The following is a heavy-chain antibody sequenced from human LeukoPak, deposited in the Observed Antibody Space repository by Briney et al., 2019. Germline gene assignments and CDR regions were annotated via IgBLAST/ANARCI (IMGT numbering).Heavy chain of an antibody. J-gene: IGHJ4*02. CDR1: GFTFGNSW. CDR2: IKQDGSDT. Sequence: GGSLRLSCAVPGFTFGNSWMNWFRQAPGKGLEWVAHIKQDGSDTYVDSVKGRFTISRDIAKTSLFLHMNSLTTEDSAVYYCAREHSSHFTWGQGTLVTVSS. CDR3: AREHSSHFT. D-gene: IGHD3-3*02. V-gene: IGHV3-7*01.